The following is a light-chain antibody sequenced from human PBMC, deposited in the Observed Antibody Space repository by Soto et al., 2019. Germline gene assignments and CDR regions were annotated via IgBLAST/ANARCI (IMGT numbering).Light chain of an antibody. V-gene: IGKV3-15*01. CDR2: HSS. Sequence: DIVMTQSPSTLSVSPGERASLSCRASQSISSNLAWYQQKPGQAPRLLIYHSSTRATGIPARFSGSGSGTEFTLTINRLEPEDFALYYCQQYGSSPPTFGQGTKVDIK. CDR1: QSISSN. CDR3: QQYGSSPPT. J-gene: IGKJ1*01.